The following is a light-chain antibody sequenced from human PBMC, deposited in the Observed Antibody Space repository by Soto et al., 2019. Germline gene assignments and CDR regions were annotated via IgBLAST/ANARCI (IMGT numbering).Light chain of an antibody. CDR2: YDS. CDR1: NIGRKN. CDR3: QVWDSSVV. J-gene: IGLJ2*01. Sequence: SYELTQPLSVSVAPGRTARITCGGDNIGRKNVFWYQQKPGLAPVLVIYYDSDRPSGIPERFSGSNSGNTATLTISRVEAGDEADYYCQVWDSSVVFGGGTKLTVL. V-gene: IGLV3-21*04.